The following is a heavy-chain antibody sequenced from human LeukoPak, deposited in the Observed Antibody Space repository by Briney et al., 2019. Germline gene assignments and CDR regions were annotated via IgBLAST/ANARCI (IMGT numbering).Heavy chain of an antibody. CDR3: ARDLTGWLVRDYFDY. V-gene: IGHV1-18*01. CDR2: ISAYNGNT. J-gene: IGHJ4*02. Sequence: GASVKVSCKASGYTFTSYGISWVRQAPGQGLEWMGWISAYNGNTNYAQKLQGRVTMTTDTSTGTAYMELRSLRSDDTAVYYCARDLTGWLVRDYFDYWGQGTLVTVSS. CDR1: GYTFTSYG. D-gene: IGHD6-19*01.